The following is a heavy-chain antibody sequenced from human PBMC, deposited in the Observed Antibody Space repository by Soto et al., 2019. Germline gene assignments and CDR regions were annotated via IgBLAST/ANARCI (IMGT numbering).Heavy chain of an antibody. CDR1: GFTFVMYA. CDR3: ARAGWFAEGYFGF. V-gene: IGHV1-3*01. J-gene: IGHJ4*02. Sequence: GASVKVSCKASGFTFVMYAIHWVRQAPGQGLEWMAWINAGNGHTTYSQKFQGRVTITRDTSARTVYMELRSLRFEDTATYYCARAGWFAEGYFGFWGQGTPVTVSS. CDR2: INAGNGHT. D-gene: IGHD3-10*01.